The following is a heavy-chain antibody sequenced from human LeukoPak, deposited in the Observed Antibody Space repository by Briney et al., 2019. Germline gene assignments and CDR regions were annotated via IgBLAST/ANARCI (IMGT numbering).Heavy chain of an antibody. D-gene: IGHD3-22*01. CDR1: GFTFDDYA. Sequence: PGGSLRLSCAASGFTFDDYAMHWVRQAPGKGLEWVSGINWNSGSIGYADSVKGRFTTSRDNAKNSLYLQMNSLRAEDTALYYCAKGSQVVITSPFDYWGQGTLVTVSS. J-gene: IGHJ4*02. CDR2: INWNSGSI. V-gene: IGHV3-9*01. CDR3: AKGSQVVITSPFDY.